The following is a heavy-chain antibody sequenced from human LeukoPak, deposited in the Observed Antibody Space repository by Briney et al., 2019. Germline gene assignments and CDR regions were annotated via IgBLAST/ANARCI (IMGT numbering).Heavy chain of an antibody. J-gene: IGHJ4*02. Sequence: PSATLSLTCAVSGGSISSTNWWSWVRQPPGKGLEWIGEIYYSGSTNYNPSLKSRVTILVDKSKDQFSLRLSSVTAADTAVYYCARGYREFDCWGQGTLVTVSS. D-gene: IGHD5-18*01. CDR1: GGSISSTNW. CDR2: IYYSGST. CDR3: ARGYREFDC. V-gene: IGHV4-4*02.